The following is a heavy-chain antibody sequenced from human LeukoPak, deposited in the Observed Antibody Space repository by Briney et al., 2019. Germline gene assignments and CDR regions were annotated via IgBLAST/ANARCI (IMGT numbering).Heavy chain of an antibody. V-gene: IGHV4-61*02. J-gene: IGHJ5*02. CDR3: ARIGGAAPFAWFDP. CDR2: IYTSGST. D-gene: IGHD3-16*01. CDR1: GGSISSGSYY. Sequence: SQTLSLTCTVSGGSISSGSYYWSWIRQPAGKGLEWIGRIYTSGSTNYNPSLKSRVTISVDTPKNQFSLKLSSVTAADTAVYYCARIGGAAPFAWFDPWGQGTLVTVSS.